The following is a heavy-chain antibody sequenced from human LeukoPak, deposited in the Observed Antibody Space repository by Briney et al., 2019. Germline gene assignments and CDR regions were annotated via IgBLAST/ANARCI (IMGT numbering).Heavy chain of an antibody. CDR3: ARAAFGSGWYAGLDY. Sequence: SGTLSFTCAVSGGSISSSNWWSWVRQPPGKGLEWIGEIYHSGSTNYNPSLKSRVTISVDKSKNQFSLKLSSVTAADTAVYYCARAAFGSGWYAGLDYWGQGTLVTVSS. D-gene: IGHD6-19*01. CDR1: GGSISSSNW. V-gene: IGHV4-4*02. CDR2: IYHSGST. J-gene: IGHJ4*02.